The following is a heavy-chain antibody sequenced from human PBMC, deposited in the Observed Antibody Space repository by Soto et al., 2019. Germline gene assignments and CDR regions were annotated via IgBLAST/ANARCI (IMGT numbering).Heavy chain of an antibody. V-gene: IGHV1-18*01. CDR3: AGCIAAAGIIDP. Sequence: ASVKVSCKASGYTFTSYGISWVRQAPGQGLEWMGWISAYNGDTNYAQKLQGRVTMTTDTSTSTAYMELRSLRSDDTAVYYCAGCIAAAGIIDPWGQGTLVTVSS. CDR1: GYTFTSYG. J-gene: IGHJ5*02. D-gene: IGHD6-13*01. CDR2: ISAYNGDT.